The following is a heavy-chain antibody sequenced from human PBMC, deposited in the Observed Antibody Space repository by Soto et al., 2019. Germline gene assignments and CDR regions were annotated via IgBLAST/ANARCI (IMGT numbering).Heavy chain of an antibody. CDR3: ARDPRDPRYCSGGSCYSDAFDI. J-gene: IGHJ3*02. Sequence: QVQLVQSGAEVKKPGSSVKVSCKASGGTFSSYAISWVRQAPGQGLEWMGGIIPIFGTANYAQKFQGRVTITADESTSTAYIELSSLRAEDTAVYSCARDPRDPRYCSGGSCYSDAFDIWGQGTMVTVSS. CDR2: IIPIFGTA. V-gene: IGHV1-69*01. D-gene: IGHD2-15*01. CDR1: GGTFSSYA.